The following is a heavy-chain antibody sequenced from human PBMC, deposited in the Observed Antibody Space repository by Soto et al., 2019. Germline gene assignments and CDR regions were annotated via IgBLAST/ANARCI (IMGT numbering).Heavy chain of an antibody. CDR2: ISADGRET. V-gene: IGHV3-7*01. CDR1: GFTFSDFW. Sequence: GSLRLSCAASGFTFSDFWMNWVRQAPGKGLEWVAYISADGRETNHVDSVKGRFTISRDNAKNSVYLQMNSLRAEDTAVYYCARWPRLLDSWGQGTLVTVSS. J-gene: IGHJ4*02. CDR3: ARWPRLLDS. D-gene: IGHD6-6*01.